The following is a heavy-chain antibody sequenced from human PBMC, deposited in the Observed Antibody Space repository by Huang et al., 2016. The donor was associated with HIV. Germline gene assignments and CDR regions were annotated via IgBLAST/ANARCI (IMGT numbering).Heavy chain of an antibody. J-gene: IGHJ4*02. CDR3: ARAEYYYDTSGYYVDY. CDR2: IYCSGSS. V-gene: IGHV4-39*01. CDR1: GGSISSNIYY. D-gene: IGHD3-22*01. Sequence: QLQLQESGPGLVQPSETLSLTCTVSGGSISSNIYYWGWIRQSPGKGLEWIGRIYCSGSSFCNPSLKSRVTMSVDSSRNQFALRLNSVTAADTAVYFWARAEYYYDTSGYYVDYWGQGTLVTVSS.